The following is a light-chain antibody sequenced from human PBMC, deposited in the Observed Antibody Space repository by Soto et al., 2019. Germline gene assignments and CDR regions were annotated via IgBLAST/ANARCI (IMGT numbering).Light chain of an antibody. CDR3: QQYGSSPKT. Sequence: EIVLNQSPGTLSLSPGERATLSCRASQSVSSSYLAWYQQKPGQAPRLLIYGASSRATGIPDRFSGSGSGTDFTLTISRLEPEDFAVYYCQQYGSSPKTFGQGTNVDIK. CDR1: QSVSSSY. V-gene: IGKV3-20*01. J-gene: IGKJ1*01. CDR2: GAS.